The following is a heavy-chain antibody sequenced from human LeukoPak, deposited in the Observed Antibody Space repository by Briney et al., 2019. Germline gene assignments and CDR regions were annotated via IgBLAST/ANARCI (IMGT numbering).Heavy chain of an antibody. CDR2: INPNSGGT. J-gene: IGHJ4*02. V-gene: IGHV1-2*02. D-gene: IGHD5-12*01. Sequence: ASVKVSCKASGYTFTGYYMHWVQQAPGQGLEWMGWINPNSGGTNYAQKFQGRVTMTRDTSISTAYMELSRLRSDDTAVYYCARSIRGYSGYDYNFDYWGQGTLVTVSS. CDR1: GYTFTGYY. CDR3: ARSIRGYSGYDYNFDY.